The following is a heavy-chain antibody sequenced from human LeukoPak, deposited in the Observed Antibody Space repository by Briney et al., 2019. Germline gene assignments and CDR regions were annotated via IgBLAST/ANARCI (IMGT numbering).Heavy chain of an antibody. CDR3: ARSGGAVDY. Sequence: SETLSLTCTVSGGSITSYYWSWIRQPPGKGLEWIGYIYYSGSTNNNPSLKSRVTISVDTSKNQFSLKLSSVTAADTAVYYCARSGGAVDYWGQGTLVTVSS. D-gene: IGHD3-16*01. V-gene: IGHV4-59*12. CDR2: IYYSGST. J-gene: IGHJ4*02. CDR1: GGSITSYY.